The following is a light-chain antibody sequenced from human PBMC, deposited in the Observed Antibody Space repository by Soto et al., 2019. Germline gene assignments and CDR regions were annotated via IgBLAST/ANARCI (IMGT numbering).Light chain of an antibody. V-gene: IGKV1-5*03. CDR3: QHYNSYSEA. J-gene: IGKJ1*01. CDR2: KSS. Sequence: DIQMTPSPSTLSGAVVDRVTITCLASQTISCWLAWYQQKPGKAPKLLIYKSSTLKSGVPSRFSGSGYGTEFTLTISILQPDDFATYYCQHYNSYSEAFGQGTKVELK. CDR1: QTISCW.